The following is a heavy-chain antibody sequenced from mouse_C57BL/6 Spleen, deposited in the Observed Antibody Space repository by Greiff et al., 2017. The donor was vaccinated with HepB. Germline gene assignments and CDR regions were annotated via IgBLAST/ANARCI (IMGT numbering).Heavy chain of an antibody. V-gene: IGHV1-15*01. Sequence: QVQLKESGAELVRPGASVTLSCKASGYTFTDYEMHWVKQTPVHGLEWIGAIDPETGGTAYNQKFKGKAILTADKSSSTAYMELRSLTSEDSAVYYWTGGGFRAWFAYWGQGTLVTVSA. CDR2: IDPETGGT. CDR3: TGGGFRAWFAY. J-gene: IGHJ3*01. D-gene: IGHD3-1*01. CDR1: GYTFTDYE.